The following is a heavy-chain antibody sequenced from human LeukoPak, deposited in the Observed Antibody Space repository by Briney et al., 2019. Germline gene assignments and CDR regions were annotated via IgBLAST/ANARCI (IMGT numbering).Heavy chain of an antibody. Sequence: SQTLSLTCAISGDSVSSNSAAWNWIRQSPSRGLEWLGRTYYRSKWYNDYAVSVKSRITINPDTSKNQFSLQLNSVTPEDTAVYYCARELYHYDSSGYPPLEAFDIWGQGTMVTVSS. CDR1: GDSVSSNSAA. CDR2: TYYRSKWYN. J-gene: IGHJ3*02. V-gene: IGHV6-1*01. CDR3: ARELYHYDSSGYPPLEAFDI. D-gene: IGHD3-22*01.